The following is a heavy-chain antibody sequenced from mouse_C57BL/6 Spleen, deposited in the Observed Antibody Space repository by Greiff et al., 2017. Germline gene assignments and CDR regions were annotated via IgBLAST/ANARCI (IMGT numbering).Heavy chain of an antibody. CDR2: ILPGSGST. J-gene: IGHJ3*01. Sequence: QVQLQQSGAELMKPGASVKLSCKATGYTFTGYWIEWVKQRPGHGLEWIGEILPGSGSTNYNEKFKGKATFTADTSSNTAYMQLISLTTEDSAIYYCARRRGIYYGNYAFAYWGQGTLVTVSA. D-gene: IGHD2-1*01. CDR3: ARRRGIYYGNYAFAY. CDR1: GYTFTGYW. V-gene: IGHV1-9*01.